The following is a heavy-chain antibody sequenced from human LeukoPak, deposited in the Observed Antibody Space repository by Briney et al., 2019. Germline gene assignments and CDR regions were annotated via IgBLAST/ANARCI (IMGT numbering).Heavy chain of an antibody. CDR3: ARGALYSGSYVTDY. D-gene: IGHD1-26*01. V-gene: IGHV4-59*01. J-gene: IGHJ4*02. CDR1: GGSISTNY. CDR2: LYYTGST. Sequence: SETLSLTCSVSGGSISTNYCSWFRQPPGKGLEWIGYLYYTGSTNYNPSLKSRVTISVDTSKNQFSLKVRSVTAADTAVYYCARGALYSGSYVTDYWGQGTLATVSS.